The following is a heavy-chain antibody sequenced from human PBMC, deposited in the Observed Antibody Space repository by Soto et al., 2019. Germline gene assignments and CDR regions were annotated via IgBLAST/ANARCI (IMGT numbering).Heavy chain of an antibody. CDR1: GFTFSSYA. Sequence: GRSLRLSYAASGFTFSSYAVSWVLQAAGKGLAWVSAISGSVGTVTSYADSVKGRITISRDNAKNTLYLQMNSLRSEDTAVYYCAGDSSGYSYDAFDIWGQGTMVTVSS. J-gene: IGHJ3*02. CDR2: ISGSVGTVT. V-gene: IGHV3-23*01. CDR3: AGDSSGYSYDAFDI. D-gene: IGHD3-22*01.